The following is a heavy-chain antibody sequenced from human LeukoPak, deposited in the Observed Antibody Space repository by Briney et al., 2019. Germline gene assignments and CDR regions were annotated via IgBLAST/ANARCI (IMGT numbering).Heavy chain of an antibody. CDR2: IHTSGST. V-gene: IGHV4-4*07. CDR3: AREWVTTDLSYYYMDV. D-gene: IGHD4-17*01. J-gene: IGHJ6*03. Sequence: SETLSLTCTVYGGSIRGYYWSWIRQPAAKGLEWIGRIHTSGSTSYNPSLKSRVTMSVDTSKNQFSLKLSSVTAADTAVYYCAREWVTTDLSYYYMDVWGKGTTVTVSS. CDR1: GGSIRGYY.